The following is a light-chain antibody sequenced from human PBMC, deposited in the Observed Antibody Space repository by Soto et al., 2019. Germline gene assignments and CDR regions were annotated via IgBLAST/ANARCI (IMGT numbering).Light chain of an antibody. CDR2: DAS. Sequence: DIQMTQSPSTLSASVGDRVTITCRASQSISSWLAWYQQKPGKAPKLLIYDASSLESGVPSRFSGSGSGTEFTLTISSLQPDDFATYYCQQYNSYRTFGQGTKVDIX. J-gene: IGKJ1*01. CDR3: QQYNSYRT. V-gene: IGKV1-5*01. CDR1: QSISSW.